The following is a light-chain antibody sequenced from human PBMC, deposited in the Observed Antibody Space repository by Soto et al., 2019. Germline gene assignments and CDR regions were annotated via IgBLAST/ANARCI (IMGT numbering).Light chain of an antibody. CDR3: PQTSMTPIT. J-gene: IGKJ5*01. CDR1: ERINNY. Sequence: DIQMTQSPSSLSASVGDRVTITCRASERINNYLSWYQQKPGRVPKLLIYSASSLQSGIPSRFSGSGSGTDFTDFTLTISSLQPEDFATYYCPQTSMTPITSGQGTRPAI. V-gene: IGKV1-39*01. CDR2: SAS.